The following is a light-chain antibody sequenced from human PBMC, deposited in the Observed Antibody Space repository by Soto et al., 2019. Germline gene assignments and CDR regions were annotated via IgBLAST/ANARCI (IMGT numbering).Light chain of an antibody. CDR3: QQYYSSST. CDR1: QSVSSSY. V-gene: IGKV3-20*01. Sequence: EIVLTQSPGTLSLSPGERATLSCRASQSVSSSYLAWYQQKPGQAPRLLIYGASSRATGIPDRFSGSGSGTDFTLTISRLEPEDFATYYCQQYYSSSTFGGGTKVDIK. J-gene: IGKJ4*01. CDR2: GAS.